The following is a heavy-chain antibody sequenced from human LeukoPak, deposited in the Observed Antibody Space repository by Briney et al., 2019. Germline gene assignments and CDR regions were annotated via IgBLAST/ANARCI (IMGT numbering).Heavy chain of an antibody. CDR2: ISTSWST. Sequence: PSETLSLTCSVSNGFISGYYWSWIRQPAGKGLEWIGRISTSWSTNYNPSLKSRVTMSVDTSKNQFSLKLSSVTAADTAVYYCARRDYFDYWGQGTLVTVSS. D-gene: IGHD2-21*01. J-gene: IGHJ4*02. V-gene: IGHV4-4*07. CDR3: ARRDYFDY. CDR1: NGFISGYY.